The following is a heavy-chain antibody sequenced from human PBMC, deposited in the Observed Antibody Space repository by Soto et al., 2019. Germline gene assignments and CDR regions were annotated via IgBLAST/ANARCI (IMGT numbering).Heavy chain of an antibody. J-gene: IGHJ4*02. D-gene: IGHD4-4*01. V-gene: IGHV4-39*01. CDR3: ARTTGRHLDF. CDR1: YGAISDSNFL. CDR2: IDYGGTA. Sequence: SETLSITYTVSYGAISDSNFLWGWVRQPPGKGLEWIGNIDYGGTAYFNPYLGTRVTFPVDTSKNQFSRTLYSVPAADTAVYYCARTTGRHLDFWGQGILVTVSS.